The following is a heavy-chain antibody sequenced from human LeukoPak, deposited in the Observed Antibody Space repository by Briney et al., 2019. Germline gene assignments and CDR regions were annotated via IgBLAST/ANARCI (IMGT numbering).Heavy chain of an antibody. D-gene: IGHD3-10*01. CDR2: INHSGST. J-gene: IGHJ4*02. CDR3: ARANYYGSGSHDY. CDR1: GGSFSGYY. Sequence: PSETLSLTCAVYGGSFSGYYWSWIRQPPGKGLEWIGEINHSGSTNYNPSLKSRVTISVDTSKNQFSLKLSSVTAADTAVYYCARANYYGSGSHDYWGQGILVTVSS. V-gene: IGHV4-34*01.